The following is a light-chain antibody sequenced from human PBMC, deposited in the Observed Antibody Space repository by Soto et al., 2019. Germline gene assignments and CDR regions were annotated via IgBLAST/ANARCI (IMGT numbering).Light chain of an antibody. V-gene: IGKV3-11*01. Sequence: EIGLTQSPATLSLSPGARATLSCRASQSVSSYLAWYQQKPGQAPRLLIYDASNRATGIPARFSGSGSGTDFTLTISSLEPEDFAVYYCQQRSNWPPITSGQGTRLEIK. CDR3: QQRSNWPPIT. J-gene: IGKJ5*01. CDR2: DAS. CDR1: QSVSSY.